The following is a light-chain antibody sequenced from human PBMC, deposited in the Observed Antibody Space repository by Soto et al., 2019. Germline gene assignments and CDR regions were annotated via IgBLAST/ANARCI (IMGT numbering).Light chain of an antibody. CDR1: QTVGASY. Sequence: EIVLTQSPDTLSLSPGDRATVSCRASQTVGASYVAWYQHRPGQAPKFLMYGASTRATGIPARFSGSGSGTEFTLTIDSLEPEDFGLYYCQQYGRSPWTFGQGTRVEI. J-gene: IGKJ1*01. CDR2: GAS. CDR3: QQYGRSPWT. V-gene: IGKV3-20*01.